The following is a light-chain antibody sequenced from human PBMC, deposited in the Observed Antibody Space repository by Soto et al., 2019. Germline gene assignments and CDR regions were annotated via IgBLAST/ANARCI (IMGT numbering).Light chain of an antibody. CDR2: KAS. V-gene: IGKV1-5*03. CDR1: QSISSW. Sequence: DIRMTQSPSTLSASVGDRVTISCRASQSISSWLAWYQQKPGKAPKILIYKASSLESGVQSRFSGSGSGTEFTLTIRSLQPDDFATYYCKQYNSLWTCGQGTKVDIK. CDR3: KQYNSLWT. J-gene: IGKJ1*01.